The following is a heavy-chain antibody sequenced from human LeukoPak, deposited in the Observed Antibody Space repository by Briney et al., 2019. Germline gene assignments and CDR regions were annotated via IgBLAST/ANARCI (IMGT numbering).Heavy chain of an antibody. CDR2: IKQDGSEK. D-gene: IGHD3-22*01. CDR1: GFTVSSNY. V-gene: IGHV3-7*01. J-gene: IGHJ4*02. Sequence: PGGSLRLSCAASGFTVSSNYMSWVRQAPGKGLEWVANIKQDGSEKYYVDSVKGRFTISRDNAKNSLYLQMNSLRAEDTAVYYCARDPAYYYDSSGYPLFDYWGQGTLVTVSS. CDR3: ARDPAYYYDSSGYPLFDY.